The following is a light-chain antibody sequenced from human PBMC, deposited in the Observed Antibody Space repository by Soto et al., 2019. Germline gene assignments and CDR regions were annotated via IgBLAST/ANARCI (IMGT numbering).Light chain of an antibody. J-gene: IGLJ1*01. Sequence: LTQPPSVSVAPGQTAKIICGGNNIGSKSVQWYQQKPGQAPVLVVYDDSDRPSGIPERFSGSKSWNTATLTISRVEAGDEADYYCQVWATSSDHYVFRTGTKVTVL. CDR2: DDS. CDR1: NIGSKS. V-gene: IGLV3-21*02. CDR3: QVWATSSDHYV.